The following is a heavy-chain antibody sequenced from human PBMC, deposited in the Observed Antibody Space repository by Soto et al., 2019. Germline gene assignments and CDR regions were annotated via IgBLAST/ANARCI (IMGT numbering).Heavy chain of an antibody. V-gene: IGHV4-59*08. J-gene: IGHJ4*02. CDR2: IYYSGST. CDR3: ARLGSSSWAVFDY. CDR1: GGSISSYY. Sequence: SETLSLTCTVSGGSISSYYWSWIRQPPGKGLEWIGYIYYSGSTNYNPSLKSRVTISVDTSKNQFSLKLSSVTAADTAVYYCARLGSSSWAVFDYWGQGTLVTVSS. D-gene: IGHD6-13*01.